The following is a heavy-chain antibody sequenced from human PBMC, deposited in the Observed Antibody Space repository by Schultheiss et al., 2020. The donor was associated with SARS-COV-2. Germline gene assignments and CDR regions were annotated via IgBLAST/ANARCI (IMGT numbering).Heavy chain of an antibody. V-gene: IGHV3-48*03. CDR1: GFTFSSYE. Sequence: AGSLRLSCAASGFTFSSYEMNWVRQAPGKGLEWVSYISSSGSTIYYADSVKGRFTISRDNAKNSLYLQMNSLGDEDTAVYYCTREVTGKAGSPSYYYMDVWGKGTTVTVSS. CDR2: ISSSGSTI. D-gene: IGHD3-10*01. CDR3: TREVTGKAGSPSYYYMDV. J-gene: IGHJ6*03.